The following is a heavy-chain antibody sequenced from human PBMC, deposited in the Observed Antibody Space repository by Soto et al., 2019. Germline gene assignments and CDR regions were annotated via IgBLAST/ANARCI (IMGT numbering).Heavy chain of an antibody. D-gene: IGHD3-22*01. CDR1: GFTFSSYA. V-gene: IGHV3-23*01. J-gene: IGHJ3*02. CDR2: ISGSGGST. Sequence: EVQLLESGGGLVQPGGSLRLSCAASGFTFSSYAMSWVRQAPGKGLEWVSAISGSGGSTYYADSVKGRFTISRDNSKNTLYLQMNSLRADDTAVYYCAKDLGQYSDEWLLLRHDAFDIWGQGTMVTVSS. CDR3: AKDLGQYSDEWLLLRHDAFDI.